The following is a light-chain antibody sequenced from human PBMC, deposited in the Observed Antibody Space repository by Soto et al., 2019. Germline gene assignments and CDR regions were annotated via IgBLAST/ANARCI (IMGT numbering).Light chain of an antibody. J-gene: IGLJ1*01. CDR2: DVS. CDR1: SSDVGGYNY. CDR3: SSYTSSSTLEKV. Sequence: QSALTEPASVSGSPGQSITISCTGTSSDVGGYNYVSWYQQHPGKAPKLMIYDVSNRPSGVSNRFSGSKSGNTASLTISGLQAEDEADYYCSSYTSSSTLEKVVGTGTKLTVL. V-gene: IGLV2-14*01.